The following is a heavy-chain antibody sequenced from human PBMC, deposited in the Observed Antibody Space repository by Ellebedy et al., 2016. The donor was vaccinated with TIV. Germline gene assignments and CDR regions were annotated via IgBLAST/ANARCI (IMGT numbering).Heavy chain of an antibody. D-gene: IGHD4-23*01. J-gene: IGHJ4*02. CDR2: ISSDSSKI. CDR1: GFTFSDYA. CDR3: AGKAPQFQFDY. V-gene: IGHV3-48*04. Sequence: GESLKISCAASGFTFSDYAMTWVRQAPGKGLEWISYISSDSSKIVYADSVKGRFTVSRDNARNSLFLQMNSLRVEDTAVYYCAGKAPQFQFDYWGQGTLVTVSS.